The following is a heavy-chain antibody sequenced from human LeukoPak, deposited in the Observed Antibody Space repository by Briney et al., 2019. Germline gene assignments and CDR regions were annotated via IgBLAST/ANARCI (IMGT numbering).Heavy chain of an antibody. J-gene: IGHJ1*01. CDR2: ISWSSGSI. CDR1: GFTFDDYA. D-gene: IGHD6-13*01. V-gene: IGHV3-9*01. Sequence: PGGSLRLSCAASGFTFDDYAMHWVRQAPGKGLEWVSGISWSSGSIGYADSVKGRFTISRDNAKNSLYLQMNSLRAEDTALYYCAKDTKYSSSWYSYFQHWGQGTLVTVSS. CDR3: AKDTKYSSSWYSYFQH.